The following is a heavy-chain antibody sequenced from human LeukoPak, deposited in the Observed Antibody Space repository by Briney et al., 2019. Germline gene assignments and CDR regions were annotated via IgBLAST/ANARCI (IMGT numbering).Heavy chain of an antibody. CDR3: ARASYSSSWFYDY. CDR1: GYTFTSYD. V-gene: IGHV1-2*02. CDR2: INPNSGGT. D-gene: IGHD6-13*01. J-gene: IGHJ4*02. Sequence: ASVKVSCKASGYTFTSYDINWVRQATGQGLEWMGWINPNSGGTNYAQKFQGRVTMTRDTSISTAYMELSRLRSDDTAVYYCARASYSSSWFYDYWGQGTLVTVSS.